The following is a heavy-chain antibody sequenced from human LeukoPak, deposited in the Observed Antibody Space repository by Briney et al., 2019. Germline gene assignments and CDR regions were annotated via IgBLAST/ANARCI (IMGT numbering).Heavy chain of an antibody. V-gene: IGHV4-59*01. Sequence: SETLSLTCTVSGGSISSYYWSWIRQPPGKGLEWIGYIYYSGSTNYNPSLKSRVTISVDTSKNQFSLKLSSVTAADTAVYYCARADSSSWYPYYYYYMDAWGKGTTVTVSS. J-gene: IGHJ6*03. D-gene: IGHD6-13*01. CDR1: GGSISSYY. CDR3: ARADSSSWYPYYYYYMDA. CDR2: IYYSGST.